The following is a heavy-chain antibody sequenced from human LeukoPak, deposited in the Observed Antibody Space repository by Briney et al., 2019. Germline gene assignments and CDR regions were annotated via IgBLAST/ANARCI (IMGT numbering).Heavy chain of an antibody. CDR1: GYTFVGYF. CDR3: ARGPKAYYFDSSGYVFDY. CDR2: INPNNGGT. Sequence: ASVKVSRKASGYTFVGYFMHWVRQAPGQGLEWMGWINPNNGGTNYAQKFQDWVTMTRDTSTSTVYMEVSRLRSDDTAVYYCARGPKAYYFDSSGYVFDYWGQGTLVTVSS. V-gene: IGHV1-2*04. D-gene: IGHD3-22*01. J-gene: IGHJ4*02.